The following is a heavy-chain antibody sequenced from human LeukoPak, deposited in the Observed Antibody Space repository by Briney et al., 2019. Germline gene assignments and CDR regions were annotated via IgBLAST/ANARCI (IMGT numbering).Heavy chain of an antibody. D-gene: IGHD1-1*01. CDR2: INHSGST. CDR1: GGSFSGYY. Sequence: SETLSLTCAVYGGSFSGYYWSWIRQPPGKGLEWIGEINHSGSTNYNPSLTSRVTISVDTSKIQFSLKLSSVTAADTAVYYCARQAKGVLDYWGQGTLVTVSS. CDR3: ARQAKGVLDY. V-gene: IGHV4-34*01. J-gene: IGHJ4*02.